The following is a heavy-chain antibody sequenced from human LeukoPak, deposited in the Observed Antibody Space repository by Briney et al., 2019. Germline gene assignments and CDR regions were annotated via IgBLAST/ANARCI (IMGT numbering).Heavy chain of an antibody. J-gene: IGHJ4*02. CDR1: GFTFSSYG. CDR2: IRYDGSNK. CDR3: ARAGCSSTDCRLDD. D-gene: IGHD2-2*01. V-gene: IGHV3-30*02. Sequence: GGSLRLSCAASGFTFSSYGMHWVRQAPGKGLEWVAFIRYDGSNKYYADSVKGRFTISRDNSKNTLYLQMNSLRTEDTAVYYCARAGCSSTDCRLDDWGQGTLVSVSS.